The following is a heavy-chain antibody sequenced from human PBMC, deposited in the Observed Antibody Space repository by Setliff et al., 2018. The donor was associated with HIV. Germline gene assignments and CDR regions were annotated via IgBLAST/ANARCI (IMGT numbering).Heavy chain of an antibody. CDR3: AREIGYCSGDKCPGFDY. CDR1: GYTFNTYG. J-gene: IGHJ4*02. Sequence: ASVKVSCKTSGYTFNTYGLSWVRQAPGQGLEWMGWISTSNGNTKYAQMCQGRVTMTTDTSTSTAYMELRSLRPDDTAVYYCAREIGYCSGDKCPGFDYWGQGTLVTVSS. D-gene: IGHD2-15*01. V-gene: IGHV1-18*01. CDR2: ISTSNGNT.